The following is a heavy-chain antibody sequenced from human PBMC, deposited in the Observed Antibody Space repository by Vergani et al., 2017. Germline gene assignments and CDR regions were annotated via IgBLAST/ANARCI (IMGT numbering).Heavy chain of an antibody. J-gene: IGHJ3*02. CDR1: GGTFSSYT. CDR3: ARGVGRSYPDSRCAFDI. Sequence: QVQLVQSGAEVKKPGSSVKVSCKASGGTFSSYTISWVRQAPGQGLEWMGRISPIFGTANYAQKFQGRVTITADESTSTAYMELSSLRSEDTAVYYCARGVGRSYPDSRCAFDIWGQGTMVTVSS. V-gene: IGHV1-69*08. D-gene: IGHD3/OR15-3a*01. CDR2: ISPIFGTA.